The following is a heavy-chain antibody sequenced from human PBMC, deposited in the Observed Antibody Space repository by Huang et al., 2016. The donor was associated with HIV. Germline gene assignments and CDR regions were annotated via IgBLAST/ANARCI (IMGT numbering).Heavy chain of an antibody. D-gene: IGHD2-2*03. CDR2: ISPYDGET. CDR1: GYAFTRYT. J-gene: IGHJ4*02. Sequence: QVQLVQSGPEVKKPGASVKLSCKASGYAFTRYTITWVRQAPGQGLEGMGWISPYDGETKYAQNIQGRVTMTADTSTTTADMELRSLRSDDTAVYYCARSSTGFGSTWAYDWGQGTLVTISS. V-gene: IGHV1-18*01. CDR3: ARSSTGFGSTWAYD.